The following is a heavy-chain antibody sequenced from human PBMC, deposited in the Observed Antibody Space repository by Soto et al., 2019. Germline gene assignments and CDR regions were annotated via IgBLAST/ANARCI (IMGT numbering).Heavy chain of an antibody. D-gene: IGHD3-16*02. Sequence: GGSLRLSCAGSGFTFASYVMTWVRQAPGKGLEWVSSISATGGSTYHAGSVKGRFTISRDNSKNTLFLQMNSLRAEDTAIYYCANAEHPRRSIGFDYCGQGTLVTVSS. CDR2: ISATGGST. CDR3: ANAEHPRRSIGFDY. J-gene: IGHJ4*02. V-gene: IGHV3-23*01. CDR1: GFTFASYV.